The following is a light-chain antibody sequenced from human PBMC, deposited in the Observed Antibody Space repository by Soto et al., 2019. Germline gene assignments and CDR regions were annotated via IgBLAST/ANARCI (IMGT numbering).Light chain of an antibody. Sequence: DRELTQAAAALSTSIGDRVTITCRASQSISSWLAWYQQKPGEAPKLLIYKASSLESGVPSRFSGSGSGTEFTLTISSLQPDDFATYYCQQYNSLITFGQGTRLEIK. J-gene: IGKJ5*01. CDR2: KAS. V-gene: IGKV1-5*03. CDR3: QQYNSLIT. CDR1: QSISSW.